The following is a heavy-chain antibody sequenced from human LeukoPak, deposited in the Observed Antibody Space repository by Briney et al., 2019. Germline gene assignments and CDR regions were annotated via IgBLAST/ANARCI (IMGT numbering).Heavy chain of an antibody. CDR3: AKDRGNNYGLGVS. D-gene: IGHD5-18*01. CDR1: GYTFTSYD. Sequence: ASVTVSCTASGYTFTSYDINWVRQATGQGLEWMGWMNPNSGNTGYAQKFQGRVTMTRNTSISTAYMELSSLRSEDTAVYYCAKDRGNNYGLGVSWGQGTLVTVSS. CDR2: MNPNSGNT. J-gene: IGHJ5*02. V-gene: IGHV1-8*01.